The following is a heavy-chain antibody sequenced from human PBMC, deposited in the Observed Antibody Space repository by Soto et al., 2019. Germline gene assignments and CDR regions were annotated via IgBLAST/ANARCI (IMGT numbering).Heavy chain of an antibody. CDR1: GFTFNIYA. V-gene: IGHV3-23*01. CDR3: AKDRYLDHDSRGYLFDN. CDR2: ISRYGDIT. Sequence: EVQLLESGGDLIQPGGSLRLSCAASGFTFNIYAMTWVRPSPGKGLEWVSAISRYGDITYYADSVEGRFSISRDNSKNTLDLQMNSLRAEDTAVYYCAKDRYLDHDSRGYLFDNWGQGTLVTVSS. J-gene: IGHJ4*02. D-gene: IGHD3-22*01.